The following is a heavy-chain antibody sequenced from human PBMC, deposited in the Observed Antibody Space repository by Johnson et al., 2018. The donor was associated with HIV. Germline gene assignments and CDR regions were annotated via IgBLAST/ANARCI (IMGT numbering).Heavy chain of an antibody. Sequence: VQLVESGGGLIQPGGSLRLSCAASGFTVSSNYMSWVRQAPGKGLEWVSVIYSGDSTYYADSVKGRLSISRDNSKNTLYLQLDSLRPEDTAVYYCARDKSTMIVVVPNDAFDIWGQGTMVTVSS. J-gene: IGHJ3*02. CDR1: GFTVSSNY. D-gene: IGHD3-22*01. CDR2: IYSGDST. CDR3: ARDKSTMIVVVPNDAFDI. V-gene: IGHV3-53*01.